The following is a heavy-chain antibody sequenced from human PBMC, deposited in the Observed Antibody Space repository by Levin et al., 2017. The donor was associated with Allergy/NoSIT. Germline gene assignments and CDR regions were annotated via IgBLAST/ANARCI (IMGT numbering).Heavy chain of an antibody. V-gene: IGHV3-30*18. CDR3: AKAPPYWRGGSCAGY. Sequence: PGESLKISCAASGITFSNYGMQWVRQAPGKGLEWVALISHDGSYKYYADSVKGRFTISRDNSRSTLYLQMNSLRVADTAMYYCAKAPPYWRGGSCAGYWGQGTLVTVSS. CDR2: ISHDGSYK. J-gene: IGHJ4*02. D-gene: IGHD2-15*01. CDR1: GITFSNYG.